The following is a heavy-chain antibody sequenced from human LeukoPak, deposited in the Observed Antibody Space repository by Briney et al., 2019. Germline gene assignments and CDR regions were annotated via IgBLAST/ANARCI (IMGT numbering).Heavy chain of an antibody. CDR1: GGSISSSSYY. CDR2: IYYSGST. J-gene: IGHJ6*02. CDR3: ARLTGNYDFWSGSYYYYGMDV. D-gene: IGHD3-3*01. Sequence: PSETLSLTCTVSGGSISSSSYYWGWICQPPGKGLEWIGSIYYSGSTYYNPSLKSRVTISVDTSKNQFSLKLSSVTAADTAVYYCARLTGNYDFWSGSYYYYGMDVWGQGTTVTVSS. V-gene: IGHV4-39*01.